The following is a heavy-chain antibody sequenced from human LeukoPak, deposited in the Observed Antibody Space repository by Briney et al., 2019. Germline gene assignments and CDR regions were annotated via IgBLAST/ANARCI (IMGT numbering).Heavy chain of an antibody. CDR3: ATSTPTKFDP. D-gene: IGHD1-14*01. Sequence: SGGSLRLSCAASGFTFSSYAMSWVRQAPGKGLEWVSAISGSGDSTYYADSVKGRFTISRDNSKSTLYLQMNSLRAEDTALYYCATSTPTKFDPWGQGTLVTVSS. CDR1: GFTFSSYA. CDR2: ISGSGDST. V-gene: IGHV3-23*01. J-gene: IGHJ5*02.